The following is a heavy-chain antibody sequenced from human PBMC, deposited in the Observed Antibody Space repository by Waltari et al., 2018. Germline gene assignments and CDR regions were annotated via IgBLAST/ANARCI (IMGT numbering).Heavy chain of an antibody. CDR2: IRRKAYGGTT. V-gene: IGHV3-49*03. CDR1: GFTFGDYA. Sequence: EVQLVESGGGLVQPGRSLRLSCTASGFTFGDYAMSWFRQAPGKGLEWVGFIRRKAYGGTTEYAASVKGRFTISRDDSKSIAYLQMNSLKTEDTAVYYCTSREFRYSSSWSRDYWGQGTLVTVSS. CDR3: TSREFRYSSSWSRDY. D-gene: IGHD6-13*01. J-gene: IGHJ4*02.